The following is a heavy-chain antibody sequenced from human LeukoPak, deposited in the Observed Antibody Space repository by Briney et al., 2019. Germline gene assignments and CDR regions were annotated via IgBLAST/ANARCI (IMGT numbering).Heavy chain of an antibody. J-gene: IGHJ3*02. D-gene: IGHD3-10*01. Sequence: ASVKVSCKASGYTFTGYYMHWVRQAPGQGLEWMGWINPNSGGTNYAQKFQGRVTMTRDTSISTAYMELSRLRSDDTAVYYCARAYYYGSGSSAANDIWGQGTMVTVSS. V-gene: IGHV1-2*02. CDR3: ARAYYYGSGSSAANDI. CDR2: INPNSGGT. CDR1: GYTFTGYY.